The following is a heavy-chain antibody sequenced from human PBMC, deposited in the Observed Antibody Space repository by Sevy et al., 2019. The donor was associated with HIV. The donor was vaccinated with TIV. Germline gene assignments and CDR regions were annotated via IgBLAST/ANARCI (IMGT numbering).Heavy chain of an antibody. Sequence: GESLKIPCETSGYWFTSHWIGWVRRMPGKGLEWVGIIFPGNSDARYAPSFQGQVTISVDKSISAAYLQWSSLKASDTAIYYCVRGGHLPLDAFDIWGQGTMVTVSS. D-gene: IGHD2-15*01. CDR3: VRGGHLPLDAFDI. CDR2: IFPGNSDA. J-gene: IGHJ3*02. V-gene: IGHV5-51*01. CDR1: GYWFTSHW.